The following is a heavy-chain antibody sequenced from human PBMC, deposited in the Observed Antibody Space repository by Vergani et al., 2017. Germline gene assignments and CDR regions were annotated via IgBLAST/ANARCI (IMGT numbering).Heavy chain of an antibody. J-gene: IGHJ2*01. CDR3: AGDCLGGGGDCSAGWYFVL. D-gene: IGHD2-21*02. V-gene: IGHV1-69*01. Sequence: QVQLVQSGAEVKKPGSSVKVSCKASGGTFSSYAISWVRQAPGQGLEWMGGIIPIFGTANYAQKFQGRVTITADESTSTAYMELSSLRAEDTAVYYCAGDCLGGGGDCSAGWYFVLWGGGTQVTDCS. CDR2: IIPIFGTA. CDR1: GGTFSSYA.